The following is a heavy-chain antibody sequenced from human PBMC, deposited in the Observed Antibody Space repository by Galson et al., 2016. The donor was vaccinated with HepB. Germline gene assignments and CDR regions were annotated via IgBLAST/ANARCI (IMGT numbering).Heavy chain of an antibody. J-gene: IGHJ6*02. CDR2: TYYIGST. Sequence: ETLSLTCAVSGYSITSGSYWAWIRQPPGKGLEWIGSTYYIGSTYYNPSLESRVTLSVDMAKNQIFLQLSSVTAVDAAVYYCAKGWGTESTEPYYYAGMDVWGQATTVTVS. V-gene: IGHV4-38-2*01. CDR3: AKGWGTESTEPYYYAGMDV. D-gene: IGHD3-16*01. CDR1: GYSITSGSY.